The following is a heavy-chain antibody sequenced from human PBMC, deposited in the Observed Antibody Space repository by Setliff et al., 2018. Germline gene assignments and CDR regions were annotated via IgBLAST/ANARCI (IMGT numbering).Heavy chain of an antibody. CDR1: GGSMIGGHYY. CDR3: ARGHCSGGECPHCFDP. D-gene: IGHD2-15*01. J-gene: IGHJ5*02. CDR2: IYYSGNT. Sequence: SETLSLTCTVSGGSMIGGHYYWSWIRRPPGKGPEWIAYIYYSGNTYYTPSLKSRVTILVDTSKNQFTLKINSVTAADTAVYYCARGHCSGGECPHCFDPWGQGTQVTVSS. V-gene: IGHV4-30-4*08.